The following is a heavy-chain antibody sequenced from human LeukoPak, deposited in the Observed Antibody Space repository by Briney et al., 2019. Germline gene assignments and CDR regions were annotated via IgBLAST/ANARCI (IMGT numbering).Heavy chain of an antibody. J-gene: IGHJ4*02. Sequence: VKVSCKVSGYTLTELSMHWVRQAPGKGLEWMGGFDPEDGETIYAQKFQGRVTKTEDTSTDTAYMELSSLRSEDTAMYYCATDPGGSYSYADYWGQGTLVTVSS. CDR2: FDPEDGET. CDR3: ATDPGGSYSYADY. CDR1: GYTLTELS. V-gene: IGHV1-24*01. D-gene: IGHD1-26*01.